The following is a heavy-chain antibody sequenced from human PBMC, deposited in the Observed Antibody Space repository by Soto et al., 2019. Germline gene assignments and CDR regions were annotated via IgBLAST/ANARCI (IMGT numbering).Heavy chain of an antibody. CDR1: GFTFSDFY. Sequence: QVQLVESGGGLVKPGGSLRLSCAASGFTFSDFYMSWIRQAPGKGLEWISYISSSGTTTYYTDSVKGRFTISRDNAKNSLYLQMTTLRDGDTAVYYCARIWGGGGYALIYWGQGTLVTVSS. J-gene: IGHJ4*02. CDR2: ISSSGTTT. CDR3: ARIWGGGGYALIY. D-gene: IGHD2-8*01. V-gene: IGHV3-11*01.